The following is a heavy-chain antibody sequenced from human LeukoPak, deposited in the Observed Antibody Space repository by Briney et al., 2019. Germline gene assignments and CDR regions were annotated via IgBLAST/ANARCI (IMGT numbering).Heavy chain of an antibody. CDR1: GYTFTSYD. V-gene: IGHV1-8*01. Sequence: ASVKVSCKASGYTFTSYDINWVRQATGQGLEWMGWMNPNSGNTGYAQKFQGRVTMTRNTSIRTAYMELSSLRSEDTAVYYCATALVATEQTIDYWGQGTLVTVSS. D-gene: IGHD5-12*01. J-gene: IGHJ4*02. CDR2: MNPNSGNT. CDR3: ATALVATEQTIDY.